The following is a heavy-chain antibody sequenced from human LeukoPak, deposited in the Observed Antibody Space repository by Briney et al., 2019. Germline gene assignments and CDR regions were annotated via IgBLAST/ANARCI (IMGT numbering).Heavy chain of an antibody. CDR3: ARVYYYDSSGLHFDY. V-gene: IGHV4-59*11. Sequence: SETLSLTCTVSGGSISSHYWSWVRQPPGKGPEWIGYIYYSGGSNYNPSLKSRVTISVDTSKNQFSLKLSSVTAADTAVYYCARVYYYDSSGLHFDYWGQGTLVTVSS. CDR2: IYYSGGS. D-gene: IGHD3-22*01. J-gene: IGHJ4*02. CDR1: GGSISSHY.